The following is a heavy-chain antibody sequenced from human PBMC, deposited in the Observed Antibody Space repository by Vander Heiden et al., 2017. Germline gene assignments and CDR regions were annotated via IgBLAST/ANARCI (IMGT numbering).Heavy chain of an antibody. CDR2: ISSSSSYI. D-gene: IGHD6-19*01. V-gene: IGHV3-21*01. J-gene: IGHJ4*02. CDR1: GFTFSSYS. CDR3: AVAVAGTFDY. Sequence: EVQLVESGGGLVKPGGSLRLSCAASGFTFSSYSMNWVRQAPGKGLEWVSSISSSSSYIYYADSVKGRFTISRDNAKNSLYLQMNGLRAEDTAVYYCAVAVAGTFDYWGQGTLVTVSS.